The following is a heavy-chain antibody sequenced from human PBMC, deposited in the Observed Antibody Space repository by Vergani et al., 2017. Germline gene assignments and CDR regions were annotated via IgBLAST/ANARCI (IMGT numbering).Heavy chain of an antibody. CDR2: IDPSDSYT. V-gene: IGHV5-10-1*01. CDR3: ARATMGAFDI. D-gene: IGHD5-24*01. Sequence: EVQLVQCGAAVKPPGDSQRIFCKGSGYSFTSYWISWVRQMPGKGLVWMGRIDPSDSYTNYSPSFQGHVTISADKSISTAYQQWSSMKASDTAMYCCARATMGAFDIWGQGTMVTVSS. CDR1: GYSFTSYW. J-gene: IGHJ3*02.